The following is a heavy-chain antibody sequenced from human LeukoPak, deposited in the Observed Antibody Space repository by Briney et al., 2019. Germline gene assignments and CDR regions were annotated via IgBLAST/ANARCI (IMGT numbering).Heavy chain of an antibody. V-gene: IGHV4-34*01. CDR1: GGSFSGYY. D-gene: IGHD1-1*01. J-gene: IGHJ4*02. CDR3: ARGWNHYFDY. CDR2: VNHSGST. Sequence: SETLSLTCAVYGGSFSGYYWCWICQPPGKGRGWIGEVNHSGSTNYNPSLKSRVTISVDTSKNQFSLKLSSVTAADTAVYYCARGWNHYFDYWGQGTLVTVSS.